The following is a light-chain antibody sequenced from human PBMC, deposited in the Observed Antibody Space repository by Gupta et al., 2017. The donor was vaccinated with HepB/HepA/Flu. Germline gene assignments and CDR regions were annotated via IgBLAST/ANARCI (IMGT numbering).Light chain of an antibody. J-gene: IGKJ4*01. CDR1: QSVNTY. CDR3: QQRSNWPLT. CDR2: KTS. V-gene: IGKV3-11*01. Sequence: IVLIQSPATLSLSIGARATLACSASQSVNTYLAWYQQKPGQAPRLLIYKTSNRATGIPARFSGSGSGTDFTLNIDSLEPEDFAVYYCQQRSNWPLTFGGGTKVDIK.